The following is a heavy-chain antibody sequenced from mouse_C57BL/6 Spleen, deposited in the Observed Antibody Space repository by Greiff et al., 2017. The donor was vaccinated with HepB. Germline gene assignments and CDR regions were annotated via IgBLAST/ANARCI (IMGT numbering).Heavy chain of an antibody. CDR1: GYTFTSYW. V-gene: IGHV1-64*01. J-gene: IGHJ2*01. Sequence: QVQLQQPGAELVKPGASVKLSCKASGYTFTSYWMHWVKQRPGQGLEWIGMIHPNSGSTNYNEKFKSKATLTVDKSSSTAYMQLSSLTSEDSAVYYCAREGITRVPPDYWGQGTTLTVSS. CDR3: AREGITRVPPDY. CDR2: IHPNSGST. D-gene: IGHD1-1*01.